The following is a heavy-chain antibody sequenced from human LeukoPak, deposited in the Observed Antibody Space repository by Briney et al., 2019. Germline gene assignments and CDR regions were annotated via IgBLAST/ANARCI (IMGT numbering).Heavy chain of an antibody. CDR3: ARAPPRRGRSELDY. D-gene: IGHD2-15*01. Sequence: AAVKVSCKASGYTFPTYGITWVRQAPAQGLEWMGWISAYNGNTNYAQKLQGRVTMTTDTSTSTAYMNLRSLRSDDTAVYYCARAPPRRGRSELDYWGQGTLVTVSS. CDR2: ISAYNGNT. J-gene: IGHJ4*02. V-gene: IGHV1-18*01. CDR1: GYTFPTYG.